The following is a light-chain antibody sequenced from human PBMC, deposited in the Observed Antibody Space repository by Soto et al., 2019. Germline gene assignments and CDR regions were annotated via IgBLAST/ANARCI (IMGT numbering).Light chain of an antibody. Sequence: QSALTQPASVSGSPGQSITISCTGTSSDVVTYNLVSWYQKHPDKAPKLIIYEVSYRPSGVSNRFSGSKSGNTASLTISGLQAEDETDYYCSSYTSTSTLVFGTGTKVTVL. CDR1: SSDVVTYNL. V-gene: IGLV2-14*02. CDR2: EVS. J-gene: IGLJ1*01. CDR3: SSYTSTSTLV.